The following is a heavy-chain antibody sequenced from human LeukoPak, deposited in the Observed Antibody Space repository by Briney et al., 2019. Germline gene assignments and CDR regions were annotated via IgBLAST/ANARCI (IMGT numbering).Heavy chain of an antibody. CDR2: VNSDGSTT. CDR1: GFPFSNYW. J-gene: IGHJ4*02. D-gene: IGHD6-13*01. V-gene: IGHV3-74*01. Sequence: GGSLRLSCAASGFPFSNYWMHWVRQAPGKGLVWVSRVNSDGSTTNYADSVKGRFTISRDNAENTLYMRMNSLRPEDTAVYYCARGYYSSSHIDYWGQGTLVTVSS. CDR3: ARGYYSSSHIDY.